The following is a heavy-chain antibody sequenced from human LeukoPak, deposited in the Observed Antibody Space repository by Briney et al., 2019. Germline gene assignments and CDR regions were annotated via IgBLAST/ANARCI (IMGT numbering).Heavy chain of an antibody. Sequence: PSETLSLTCSVSGGSISSGSYYWSWIRQPAGKGLEWIGRIYTSGSTNYNPSLKSRGTISVDTSKNQSSLKLSSVTAADTAVYYCARGPLPDYYDSSGSLDYWGQGTLVTVSS. D-gene: IGHD3-22*01. CDR1: GGSISSGSYY. V-gene: IGHV4-61*02. J-gene: IGHJ4*02. CDR2: IYTSGST. CDR3: ARGPLPDYYDSSGSLDY.